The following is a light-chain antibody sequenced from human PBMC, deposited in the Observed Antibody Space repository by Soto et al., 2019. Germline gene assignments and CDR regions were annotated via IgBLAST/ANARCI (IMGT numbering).Light chain of an antibody. CDR2: KAS. CDR1: QTIDSC. V-gene: IGKV1-5*03. CDR3: QPRYSSRPT. J-gene: IGKJ1*01. Sequence: DIQVTQSPSTLSASVGDRVTITCRASQTIDSCLAWYQQRPGKPPNLLIYKASTLASGVPSRFSGSGSGTDFTLTISSLQPEDFATYYCQPRYSSRPTFGQGTKVDIK.